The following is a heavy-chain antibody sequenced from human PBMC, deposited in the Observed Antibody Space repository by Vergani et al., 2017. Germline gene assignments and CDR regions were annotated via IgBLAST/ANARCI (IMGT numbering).Heavy chain of an antibody. V-gene: IGHV5-51*01. CDR2: IHPADSDT. Sequence: EVQLVQSGAEVKKPGESLKISCQISGYSFTNYWIGWVRQMPGKGLEWMGIIHPADSDTRYSPSFQGQLTISVDKSISTAYLQRSSLRASDSAMYYCARLYGRDSSGSKYFDYWGQGTLVTGSS. J-gene: IGHJ4*02. D-gene: IGHD3-22*01. CDR3: ARLYGRDSSGSKYFDY. CDR1: GYSFTNYW.